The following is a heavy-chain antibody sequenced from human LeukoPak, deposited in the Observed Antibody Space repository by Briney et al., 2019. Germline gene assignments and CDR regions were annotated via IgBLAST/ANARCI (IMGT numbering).Heavy chain of an antibody. CDR3: ARGAGSDAFDI. Sequence: GGPLRLSCAASGFTFSSYSMNWVRQAPGKGLEWVSSISSSSSYIYYADSVKGRFTISRDNAKNSLYLQMNSLRAEDTAVYYCARGAGSDAFDIWGQGTMVTVSS. V-gene: IGHV3-21*01. CDR1: GFTFSSYS. J-gene: IGHJ3*02. CDR2: ISSSSSYI.